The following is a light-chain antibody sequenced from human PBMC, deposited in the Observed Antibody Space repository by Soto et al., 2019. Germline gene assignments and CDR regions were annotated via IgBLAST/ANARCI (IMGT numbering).Light chain of an antibody. CDR1: QSVSSSY. CDR3: QQYGSSPLVT. V-gene: IGKV3-20*01. CDR2: GAS. J-gene: IGKJ5*01. Sequence: EIVLTQSPGTLSLSPGERATLSCRASQSVSSSYLAWYQQKPGQAPRLLIYGASSSATGIPDRFSGSGSWTDFTLTISRLEPEDVAVYYCQQYGSSPLVTFGQGTRLEIK.